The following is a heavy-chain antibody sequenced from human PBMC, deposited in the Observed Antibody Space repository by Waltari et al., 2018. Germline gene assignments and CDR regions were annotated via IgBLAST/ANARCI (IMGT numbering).Heavy chain of an antibody. J-gene: IGHJ6*02. V-gene: IGHV3-48*01. Sequence: EVQLVESGGGLVQPGGSLRLSCAASGFNFSRYSMNWVRQAPGKGLEWISYVSDSSSPTHYADSVEGRFTISRDNAKNSLYLQMNSLRAEDTAVYYCATSAMDVWGQGTTVAVSS. CDR2: VSDSSSPT. CDR3: ATSAMDV. CDR1: GFNFSRYS.